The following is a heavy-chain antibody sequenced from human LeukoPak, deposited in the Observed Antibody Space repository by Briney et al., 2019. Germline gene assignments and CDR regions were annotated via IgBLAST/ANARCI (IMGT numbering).Heavy chain of an antibody. V-gene: IGHV4-34*01. Sequence: SETLSLTCAVYGGSFSGYYWSWIRQPPGKGLGWIGEINHSGSTNYNPSLKSRVTISVDTSKNQFSLKLSSVTAADTAVYYCARASEVVVAARYNWFDPWGQGTLVTVSS. CDR2: INHSGST. CDR3: ARASEVVVAARYNWFDP. CDR1: GGSFSGYY. J-gene: IGHJ5*02. D-gene: IGHD2-15*01.